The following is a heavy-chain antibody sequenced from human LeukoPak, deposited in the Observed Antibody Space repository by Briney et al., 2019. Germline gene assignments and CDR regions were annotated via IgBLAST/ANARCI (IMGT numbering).Heavy chain of an antibody. D-gene: IGHD3-3*01. CDR3: ARGLITYYDFWSGYPRGFDP. CDR2: INPNSGGT. Sequence: ASVKVSCKASGYTFTGYYMHWVRQAPGQGLEWMGRINPNSGGTNYAQKFQGRVTMTRDTSISTAYMELSRLRSEDTAVYYCARGLITYYDFWSGYPRGFDPWGQGTLVTVSS. CDR1: GYTFTGYY. V-gene: IGHV1-2*06. J-gene: IGHJ5*02.